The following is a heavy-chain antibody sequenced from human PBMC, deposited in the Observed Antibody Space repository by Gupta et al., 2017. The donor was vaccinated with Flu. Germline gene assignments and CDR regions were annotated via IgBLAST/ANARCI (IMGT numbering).Heavy chain of an antibody. Sequence: EVQLVESGGGLVQPGGSLRLSCAGSGFTFSRHEMSWVRQAPGKGLEWVSYISSGGRTKYYADSVKGRFTISRDNAENSLYLQMNSLRAEDTAVYYCAREIIRGVMASWGQGTLVTVSS. CDR1: GFTFSRHE. V-gene: IGHV3-48*03. CDR2: ISSGGRTK. D-gene: IGHD3-10*01. CDR3: AREIIRGVMAS. J-gene: IGHJ5*02.